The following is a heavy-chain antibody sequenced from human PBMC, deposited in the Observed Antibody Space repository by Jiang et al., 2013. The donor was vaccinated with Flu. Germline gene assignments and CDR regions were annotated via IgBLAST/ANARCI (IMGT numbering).Heavy chain of an antibody. CDR2: IYYSGST. V-gene: IGHV4-39*07. D-gene: IGHD5-12*01. CDR3: ARDANSGYELDY. Sequence: GSISSSSYYWGWIRQPPGKGLEWIGNIYYSGSTEYNPSLKSRVTISVDTSKNQFSLKLNSVTAADTAVYYCARDANSGYELDYWGQGILVTVSS. CDR1: GSISSSSYY. J-gene: IGHJ4*02.